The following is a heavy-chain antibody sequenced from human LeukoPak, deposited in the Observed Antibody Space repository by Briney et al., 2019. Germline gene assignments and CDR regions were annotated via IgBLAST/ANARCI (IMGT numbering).Heavy chain of an antibody. V-gene: IGHV3-33*01. J-gene: IGHJ6*02. CDR2: IWYDGSNK. CDR1: GFTFSSYG. CDR3: ARDARGYSYGYGRYGMDV. D-gene: IGHD5-18*01. Sequence: GRSLRLSCAASGFTFSSYGMHWVRQAPGKGLEWVAVIWYDGSNKYYADSVKGRFTISRDNSKNTLYLQMNSLRAEDTAVYYCARDARGYSYGYGRYGMDVWGQGTTVTVSS.